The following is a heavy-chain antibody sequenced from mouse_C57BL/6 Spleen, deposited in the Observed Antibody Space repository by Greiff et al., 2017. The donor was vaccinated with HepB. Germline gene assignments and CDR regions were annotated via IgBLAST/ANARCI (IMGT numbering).Heavy chain of an antibody. J-gene: IGHJ1*03. V-gene: IGHV1-64*01. CDR3: ARYGSSSYWYFDV. D-gene: IGHD1-1*01. CDR1: GYTFTSYW. CDR2: IHPNSGST. Sequence: QVQLQQPGAELVKPGASVKLSCKASGYTFTSYWMHWVKQRPGQGLEWIGMIHPNSGSTNYNEKFKSKATLTVDKSSSTVYMQLSSLTSEDSAVYYCARYGSSSYWYFDVWGTGTTVTVSS.